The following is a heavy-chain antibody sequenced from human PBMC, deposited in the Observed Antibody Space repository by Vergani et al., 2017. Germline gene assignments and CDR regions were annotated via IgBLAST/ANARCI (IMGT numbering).Heavy chain of an antibody. D-gene: IGHD4-17*01. CDR1: GFSLSTSGMC. Sequence: QVTLRESGPALVKPTQTLTLTCTFSGFSLSTSGMCVSWIRQPPGKALEWLARIDWDDDKYYSTSLKTRLTISKDTSKNQVVLTMTNMDPVDTATYYCARVLYYGDYALSYWYFDLWGRGTLVTVSS. CDR2: IDWDDDK. V-gene: IGHV2-70*15. CDR3: ARVLYYGDYALSYWYFDL. J-gene: IGHJ2*01.